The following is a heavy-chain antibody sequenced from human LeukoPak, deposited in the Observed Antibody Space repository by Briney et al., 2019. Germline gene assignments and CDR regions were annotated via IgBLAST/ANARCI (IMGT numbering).Heavy chain of an antibody. CDR1: GGSISSYY. CDR2: IYYSGST. V-gene: IGHV4-59*01. D-gene: IGHD5-12*01. Sequence: SETLSLTCTVSGGSISSYYWSWIRQPPGKGLEWIGYIYYSGSTNYNPSPKSRVTISVDTSKNQFSLKLSSVTAADTAVYYCARKDIVATIGAFDIWGQGTMVTVSS. CDR3: ARKDIVATIGAFDI. J-gene: IGHJ3*02.